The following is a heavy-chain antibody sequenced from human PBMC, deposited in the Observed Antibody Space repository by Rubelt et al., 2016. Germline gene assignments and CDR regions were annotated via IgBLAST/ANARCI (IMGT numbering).Heavy chain of an antibody. CDR2: ISGGGGTT. CDR1: YA. CDR3: ARLGSGWYFDY. Sequence: YAMSWVRQAPGKGLECVSGISGGGGTTYYADSVKGRFTISRDNSENRVYLQMNSLRVEDTAVYYCARLGSGWYFDYWGQGTLVTVSS. D-gene: IGHD6-19*01. V-gene: IGHV3-23*01. J-gene: IGHJ4*02.